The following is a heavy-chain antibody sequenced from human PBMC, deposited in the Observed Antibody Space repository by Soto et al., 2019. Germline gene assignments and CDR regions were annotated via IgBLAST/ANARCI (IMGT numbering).Heavy chain of an antibody. Sequence: GGSLRLSCAASGFTFSSYAMSWVRQAPGKGLEWVSAISGSGGSTYYADSVKGRFTISRDNSKNTPYLQMNSLRAEDTAVYYCAKGTRGGYYYGMDVWGQGTTVTVSS. J-gene: IGHJ6*02. CDR1: GFTFSSYA. V-gene: IGHV3-23*01. CDR2: ISGSGGST. CDR3: AKGTRGGYYYGMDV. D-gene: IGHD3-10*01.